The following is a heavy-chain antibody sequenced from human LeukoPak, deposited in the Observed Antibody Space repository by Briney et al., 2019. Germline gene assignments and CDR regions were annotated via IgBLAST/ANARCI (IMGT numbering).Heavy chain of an antibody. CDR3: TREGRVRNSIDH. J-gene: IGHJ4*02. Sequence: GGSLRLSCAASGFTVSSNYMSWVRQAPGKGLEWVSIIYTGGSTYYADSVKVRFTISGDNSKNTLYLQMNNLRAEDTAVYYCTREGRVRNSIDHWGQGTLVTVSS. CDR2: IYTGGST. CDR1: GFTVSSNY. D-gene: IGHD1-14*01. V-gene: IGHV3-66*01.